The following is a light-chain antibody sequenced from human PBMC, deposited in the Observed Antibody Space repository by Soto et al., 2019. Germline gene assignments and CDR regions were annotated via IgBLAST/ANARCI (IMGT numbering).Light chain of an antibody. J-gene: IGKJ1*01. CDR2: GAS. CDR3: QQYNDWPRT. V-gene: IGKV3-15*01. CDR1: QSVSSN. Sequence: EIVMTQSPATLSVSPGERATLPCRASQSVSSNLAWYQQKPGQAPRLLIYGASTRATGIPARFSGGGSGTEFTLTISSLQSEDFAVYYCQQYNDWPRTFGQGTKVEIK.